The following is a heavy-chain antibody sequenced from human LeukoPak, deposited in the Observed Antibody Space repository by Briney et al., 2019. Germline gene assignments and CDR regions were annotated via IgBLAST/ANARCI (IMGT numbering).Heavy chain of an antibody. CDR1: GGSISSYY. CDR3: ARDFWSGSGWFDP. Sequence: SETLSLTCTVSGGSISSYYWVWIRQSPGRGLEWIGYIYYSGSTNYNPSLKSRVTISVDTSKNQFSLKLSSVTAADTAVYYCARDFWSGSGWFDPWGQGTLVTVSS. CDR2: IYYSGST. D-gene: IGHD3-3*01. J-gene: IGHJ5*02. V-gene: IGHV4-59*01.